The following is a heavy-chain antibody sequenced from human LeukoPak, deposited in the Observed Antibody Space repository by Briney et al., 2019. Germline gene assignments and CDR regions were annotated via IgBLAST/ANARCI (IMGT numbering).Heavy chain of an antibody. V-gene: IGHV4-38-2*02. CDR3: ARDRELGVGATKQAFDI. CDR1: GYFISSGYY. Sequence: SETLSLTCTVSGYFISSGYYWGWIRQPPGKGLEWIASIYQSGSTYYNPSLKSRVTMSVDTSKNQFSLKLSSVTAADTAVYYCARDRELGVGATKQAFDIWGQGTMVTVSS. CDR2: IYQSGST. D-gene: IGHD1-26*01. J-gene: IGHJ3*02.